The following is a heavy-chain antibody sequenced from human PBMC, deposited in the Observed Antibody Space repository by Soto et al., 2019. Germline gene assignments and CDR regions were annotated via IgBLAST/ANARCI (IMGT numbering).Heavy chain of an antibody. CDR3: ARKKIVVVRGIYYYYGMDV. D-gene: IGHD2-2*01. Sequence: GESLKISCKGSGYSFTSYWIGWVRQMPGKGLEWMGIIYPGDSDTRYSPSFQGQVPISADQSISTAYLQWXXLKASDPAMYYCARKKIVVVRGIYYYYGMDVWGQGTTVTVSS. V-gene: IGHV5-51*01. CDR2: IYPGDSDT. CDR1: GYSFTSYW. J-gene: IGHJ6*02.